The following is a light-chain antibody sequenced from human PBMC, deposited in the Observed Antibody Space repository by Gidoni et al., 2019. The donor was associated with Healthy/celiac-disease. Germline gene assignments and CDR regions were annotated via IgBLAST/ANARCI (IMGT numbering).Light chain of an antibody. CDR3: MQALQTLLT. J-gene: IGKJ4*01. CDR1: QSLLHSNGYNY. Sequence: EMVMTQSPLSLPVTPGEPASISCRSSQSLLHSNGYNYLDWYLQKPGQSPQLLIYLGSNRASGVSDRFSGSGSGTDFTLKISRVEAEDVGVYYCMQALQTLLTFGGXTKVEIK. CDR2: LGS. V-gene: IGKV2-28*01.